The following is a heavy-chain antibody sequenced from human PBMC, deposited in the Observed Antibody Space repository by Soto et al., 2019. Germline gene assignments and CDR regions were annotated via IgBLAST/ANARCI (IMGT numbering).Heavy chain of an antibody. CDR2: MNPNSGNT. V-gene: IGHV1-8*01. CDR3: ASEHSSSWRFDY. J-gene: IGHJ4*02. CDR1: GYTFTSYD. Sequence: QVQLVQSGADVKKPGASVKVSCKASGYTFTSYDINWVRQATGQGLEWMGWMNPNSGNTGYAQKFQGRVTMTRNTSISTAYMELSSLRSEDTAVYYCASEHSSSWRFDYWGQGTLVTVSS. D-gene: IGHD6-13*01.